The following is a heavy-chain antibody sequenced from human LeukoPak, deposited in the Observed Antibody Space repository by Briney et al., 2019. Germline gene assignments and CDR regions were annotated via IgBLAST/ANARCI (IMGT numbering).Heavy chain of an antibody. CDR3: ARTSPKNGAFDL. D-gene: IGHD2-8*01. CDR1: GGSITNYY. J-gene: IGHJ3*01. Sequence: SETLSLTCTVSGGSITNYYWSWIRQPAGKGLEWIGRIHPSGSTNYNPSLNSRVTMSVDTSKNQFSLKLTSVTAADTAVYYCARTSPKNGAFDLWGQGTMVTVSS. CDR2: IHPSGST. V-gene: IGHV4-4*07.